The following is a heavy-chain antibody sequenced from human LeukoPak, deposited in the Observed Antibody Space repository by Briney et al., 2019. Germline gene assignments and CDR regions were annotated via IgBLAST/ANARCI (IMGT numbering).Heavy chain of an antibody. CDR2: INSDGSTT. CDR1: GFTFSSYA. Sequence: PGASLRLSCAASGFTFSSYAMSWVRQAPGKGLLWVSRINSDGSTTNYADSVKGRFTISRDNAKNTLYLQMNSLRAEDTAVYYCARDFWSDYNYFDPWGQGTLVTVSS. J-gene: IGHJ5*02. D-gene: IGHD3-3*01. V-gene: IGHV3-74*01. CDR3: ARDFWSDYNYFDP.